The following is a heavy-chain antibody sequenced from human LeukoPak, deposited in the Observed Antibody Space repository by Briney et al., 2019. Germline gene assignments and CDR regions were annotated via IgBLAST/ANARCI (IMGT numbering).Heavy chain of an antibody. Sequence: ASVKVSCKASGYTFTDYYMHWVRQAPGQGLEWMGWINPNSGGTNYAQKFQGRVTMTRDTSISTAYMELSRLRSDDTAVYYCARDFCTNGVCYTTSSYWGQGTLVTVSS. D-gene: IGHD2-8*01. CDR1: GYTFTDYY. CDR3: ARDFCTNGVCYTTSSY. CDR2: INPNSGGT. V-gene: IGHV1-2*02. J-gene: IGHJ4*02.